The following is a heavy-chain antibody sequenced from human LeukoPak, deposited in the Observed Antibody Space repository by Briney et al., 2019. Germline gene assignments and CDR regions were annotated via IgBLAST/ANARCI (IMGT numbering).Heavy chain of an antibody. CDR1: GFTFDDYA. V-gene: IGHV3-9*01. Sequence: GGSLRLSCAASGFTFDDYAMHWVRQAPGKGLEWVSGISWNSGSIGYADSVKGRFTISRDNAKNSLYLQMNSLRAEDTALYYCAKGDSSGYKYYFDYWGQGTLVTVSS. J-gene: IGHJ4*02. CDR2: ISWNSGSI. CDR3: AKGDSSGYKYYFDY. D-gene: IGHD3-22*01.